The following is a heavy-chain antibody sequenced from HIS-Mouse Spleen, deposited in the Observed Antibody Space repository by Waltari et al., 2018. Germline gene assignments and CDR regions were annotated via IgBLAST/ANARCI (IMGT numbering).Heavy chain of an antibody. D-gene: IGHD3-3*01. CDR1: GGSFSGYY. CDR2: INHSGST. J-gene: IGHJ4*02. CDR3: ARGTWSGYYDY. Sequence: QVQLQQWGAGLLKPSETLSLTCAVYGGSFSGYYWSWIRQPPGKGLEWIGEINHSGSTNYNQSIKSRVTISVDTSKNQFSLKLSSVTAADTAVYYCARGTWSGYYDYWGQGTLVTVSS. V-gene: IGHV4-34*01.